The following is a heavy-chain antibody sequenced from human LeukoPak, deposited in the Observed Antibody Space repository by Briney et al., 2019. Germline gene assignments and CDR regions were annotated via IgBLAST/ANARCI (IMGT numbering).Heavy chain of an antibody. J-gene: IGHJ5*01. Sequence: PGGSLRLSCAAPGFTFSDYGMHWVRQAPGKGREGVAFIRNDGSYEYYPDSVKGRFTISRDNSRNALFLQMNSLRAEDTAVYYCAKGGSPSHNWFNSWGQGTLVTVSS. D-gene: IGHD2-15*01. CDR3: AKGGSPSHNWFNS. V-gene: IGHV3-30*02. CDR2: IRNDGSYE. CDR1: GFTFSDYG.